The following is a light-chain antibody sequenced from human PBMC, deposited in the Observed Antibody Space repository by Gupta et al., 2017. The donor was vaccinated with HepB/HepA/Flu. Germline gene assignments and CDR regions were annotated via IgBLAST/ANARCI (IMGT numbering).Light chain of an antibody. CDR1: SSNIGSNS. V-gene: IGLV1-44*01. CDR3: AEWADRLRARV. Sequence: QSVVTQPPSASGTPGQRVTISCSGSSSNIGSNSVNWYQKFPGTAPKLLIYSHTQRPSGVPDRFSGSKSGTSASPAISGLQSEDEADYYGAEWADRLRARVFGGGTTLTVL. J-gene: IGLJ3*02. CDR2: SHT.